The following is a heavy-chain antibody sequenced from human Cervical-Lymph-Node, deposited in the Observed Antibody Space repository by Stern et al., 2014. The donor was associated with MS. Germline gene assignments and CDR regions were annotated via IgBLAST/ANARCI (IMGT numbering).Heavy chain of an antibody. CDR1: GGSFSNSP. CDR2: ITPVDAVA. V-gene: IGHV1-69*01. D-gene: IGHD3-3*01. Sequence: QVQLVESGAEVKKPGSSLKVSCKASGGSFSNSPISWVLQAPGQGLEWMGGITPVDAVARYAQKFQGRVTITADESTSTAYMWLSSLTSDDTAVYYCARAGSPRITSLRVIAFFDYWGQGTRVTVSS. CDR3: ARAGSPRITSLRVIAFFDY. J-gene: IGHJ4*02.